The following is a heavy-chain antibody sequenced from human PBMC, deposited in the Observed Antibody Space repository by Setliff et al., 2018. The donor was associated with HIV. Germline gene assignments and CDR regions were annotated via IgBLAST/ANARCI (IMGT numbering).Heavy chain of an antibody. CDR2: ISSSSYI. CDR1: GFTFSSYS. CDR3: AREIPRYVWARTYFDY. Sequence: PGGSLRLSCAASGFTFSSYSMNWVRQAPGKGLEWVSSISSSSYIYYADSVKGRFTISRDNAKNSLYLQMNSLRAEDTAVYYCAREIPRYVWARTYFDYWGQGSLVTVSS. V-gene: IGHV3-21*01. D-gene: IGHD3-16*01. J-gene: IGHJ4*02.